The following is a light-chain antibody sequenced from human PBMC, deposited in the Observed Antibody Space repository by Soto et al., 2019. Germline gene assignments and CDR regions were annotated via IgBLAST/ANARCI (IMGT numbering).Light chain of an antibody. V-gene: IGKV3-20*01. CDR1: QSVSNSH. J-gene: IGKJ2*01. CDR3: QQYGSSPYT. Sequence: EIVLTQSPGTLSLSPGERATLSCRASQSVSNSHLAWFQQKPGQAPRLLIYGASSRATGTPDRFSGSGSGTDFTLTISRLEPEDLAVYYCQQYGSSPYTFGQGTKLEIK. CDR2: GAS.